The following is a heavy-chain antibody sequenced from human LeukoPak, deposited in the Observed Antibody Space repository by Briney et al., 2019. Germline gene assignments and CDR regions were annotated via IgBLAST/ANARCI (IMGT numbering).Heavy chain of an antibody. Sequence: SETLSLTCTVSGGSISSSSYYWGWLRPPPGTGLEWTGSIFYSGSTYYNPSLKSRVTISVDTSKNQFSLKLSSVTASDTAVYYCARLGYCDSSSCYLHYHYYMDVWGKGTTVTVSS. CDR3: ARLGYCDSSSCYLHYHYYMDV. J-gene: IGHJ6*03. D-gene: IGHD2-2*01. CDR1: GGSISSSSYY. CDR2: IFYSGST. V-gene: IGHV4-39*01.